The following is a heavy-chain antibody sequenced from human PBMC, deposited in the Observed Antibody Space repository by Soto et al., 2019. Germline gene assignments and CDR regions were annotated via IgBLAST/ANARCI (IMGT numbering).Heavy chain of an antibody. CDR1: GFTVSRNY. CDR3: SRWGVDYGGNSVWYFDL. Sequence: EVQLEESGGGLIQPGGSLRLSCAASGFTVSRNYMNWVRQAPGQGLEWVSVIYSDGTTTYYAESVKGRFTISRDNSKNTVYLQMNSLRAEDTAVYYCSRWGVDYGGNSVWYFDLWGRGTLVTVSS. CDR2: IYSDGTTT. J-gene: IGHJ2*01. D-gene: IGHD4-17*01. V-gene: IGHV3-53*01.